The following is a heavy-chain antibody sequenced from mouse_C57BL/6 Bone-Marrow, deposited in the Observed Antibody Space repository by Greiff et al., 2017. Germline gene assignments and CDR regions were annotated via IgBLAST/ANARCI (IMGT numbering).Heavy chain of an antibody. CDR3: ARRDYSNYRFAY. D-gene: IGHD2-5*01. Sequence: VQLQQSGAELVKPGASVKISCKASGYAFSSYWMNWVKQRPGKGLEWIGQIYPGDGDTNYNGKFKGKATLTADKSSSTAYMQLSSLTSEDSAVYFCARRDYSNYRFAYWGQGTLVTVSA. J-gene: IGHJ3*01. CDR1: GYAFSSYW. CDR2: IYPGDGDT. V-gene: IGHV1-80*01.